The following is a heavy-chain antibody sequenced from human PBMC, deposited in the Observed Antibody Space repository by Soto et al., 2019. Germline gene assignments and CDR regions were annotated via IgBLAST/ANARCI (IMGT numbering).Heavy chain of an antibody. V-gene: IGHV4-61*01. CDR3: AGGSRDI. CDR2: ISHGGST. J-gene: IGHJ3*02. CDR1: GGSVSSGSYY. Sequence: SETLSLTCTVSGGSVSSGSYYWTWIRQTPGKGLEWIGEISHGGSTNYNPSLKSRVTISVDTSKNQFSLKLSSVTAADTAVYYCAGGSRDIWGQGTKVTVSS.